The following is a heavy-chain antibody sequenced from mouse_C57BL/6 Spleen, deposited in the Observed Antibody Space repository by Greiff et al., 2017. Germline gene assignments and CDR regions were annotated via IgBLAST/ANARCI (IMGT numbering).Heavy chain of an antibody. CDR2: INPSNGGT. D-gene: IGHD1-1*01. CDR1: GYTFTSYW. CDR3: ESPHCGSSDFDV. Sequence: QVQLQQPGTELVKPGASVKLSCKASGYTFTSYWMHWVKQRPGQGLEWIGNINPSNGGTNYNEKFKSKATLTVDKSSSTASMQLSSLTSEDSAVSYCESPHCGSSDFDVWGTGTTVTVSS. J-gene: IGHJ1*03. V-gene: IGHV1-53*01.